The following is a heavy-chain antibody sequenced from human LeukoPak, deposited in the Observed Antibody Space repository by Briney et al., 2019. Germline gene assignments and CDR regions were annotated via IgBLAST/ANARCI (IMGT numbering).Heavy chain of an antibody. Sequence: PGGSLRLSCAASGFTFSSYAMSWVRQAPGKGLERVSAISGSGGSTYYADSVKGRLTISRDNSKNTLYLQMNSLRAEDTAVYYCARDSPRYSSPGHYYYYMDVWGKGTTVTVSS. D-gene: IGHD6-13*01. CDR2: ISGSGGST. CDR1: GFTFSSYA. V-gene: IGHV3-23*01. CDR3: ARDSPRYSSPGHYYYYMDV. J-gene: IGHJ6*03.